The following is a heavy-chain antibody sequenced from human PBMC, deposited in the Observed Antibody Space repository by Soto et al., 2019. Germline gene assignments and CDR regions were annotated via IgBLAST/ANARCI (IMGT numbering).Heavy chain of an antibody. V-gene: IGHV1-69*06. D-gene: IGHD6-6*01. J-gene: IGHJ4*02. CDR1: GGTFSSYA. Sequence: QVQLVQSGAEVKKPGSSVKVSCKASGGTFSSYAISWVRQAPGQGLEWRGGIIPIFGTATYAQKFQGRVSITADKSTSTAYIELSSLRSDDTAVYYCARGYSSSAGVGNYFDYWGQGTLVTVSS. CDR2: IIPIFGTA. CDR3: ARGYSSSAGVGNYFDY.